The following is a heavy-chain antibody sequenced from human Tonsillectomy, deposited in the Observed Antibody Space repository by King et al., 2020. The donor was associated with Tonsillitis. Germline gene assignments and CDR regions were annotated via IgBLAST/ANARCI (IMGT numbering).Heavy chain of an antibody. Sequence: VQLVESGGVVVQPGGSLRLSCAASGFTFDDYTMHWVRQAPGKGLEWVSLISWDGFSTYYADSVKGRFTISRDNSKNSLYLQMNSLRTEDTALYYCASYGGNSESLVDWGQGTLVTVSS. V-gene: IGHV3-43*01. J-gene: IGHJ4*02. CDR1: GFTFDDYT. CDR3: ASYGGNSESLVD. D-gene: IGHD4-23*01. CDR2: ISWDGFST.